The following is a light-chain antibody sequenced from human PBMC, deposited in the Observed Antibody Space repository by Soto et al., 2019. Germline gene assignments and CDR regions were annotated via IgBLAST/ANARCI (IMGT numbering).Light chain of an antibody. J-gene: IGKJ1*01. CDR1: QSVLYSSNNKNY. Sequence: DIVMTQSPDSLAVSLGERATINCKSSQSVLYSSNNKNYLAWYQQKPGQPPKLLIYWASTRESGVPDRFSGSGSGTDFTLTISSLQAGDVAVYYCQQYYSPWTFGQGTKVEIK. CDR3: QQYYSPWT. CDR2: WAS. V-gene: IGKV4-1*01.